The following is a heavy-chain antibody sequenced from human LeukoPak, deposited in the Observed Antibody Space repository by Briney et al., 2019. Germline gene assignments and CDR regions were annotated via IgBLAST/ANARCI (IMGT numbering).Heavy chain of an antibody. D-gene: IGHD2-15*01. J-gene: IGHJ3*02. CDR2: INPNSGGT. Sequence: ASVKVSCKASGYTFTGYYMHWVRQGPGQGLEWMGRINPNSGGTNYAQKFQGRVTMTRDTSISTAYMELSRLRSDDTAVYYCAREIVEGAFDIWGRGTMVTVSS. V-gene: IGHV1-2*06. CDR1: GYTFTGYY. CDR3: AREIVEGAFDI.